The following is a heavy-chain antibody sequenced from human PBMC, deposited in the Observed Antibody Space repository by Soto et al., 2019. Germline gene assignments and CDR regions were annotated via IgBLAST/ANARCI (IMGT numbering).Heavy chain of an antibody. V-gene: IGHV3-30*18. Sequence: PGGSLRLSCAASGFTFSSYGMHWVRQAPGKGLEWVAVISYDGSNKYYADSVKGRFTMSRDNSKNTLYLQMNSLRAEDTAVYYCAKDKAVGGAARPVPTDYWGQGTLVTVSS. J-gene: IGHJ4*02. D-gene: IGHD6-6*01. CDR1: GFTFSSYG. CDR3: AKDKAVGGAARPVPTDY. CDR2: ISYDGSNK.